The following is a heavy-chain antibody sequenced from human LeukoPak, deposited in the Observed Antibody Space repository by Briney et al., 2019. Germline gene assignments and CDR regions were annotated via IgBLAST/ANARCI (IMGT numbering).Heavy chain of an antibody. CDR2: INTDGSST. D-gene: IGHD2-21*01. Sequence: GGSLRLSCAASGFTFSSYWTHWVRQAPGKGLVWVSRINTDGSSTSYADSVKGRFTISRDNAKNTLYLQMNSLRAEDTAVYYCARTSYCGGDCFHPFDYWGQGTLVTVSS. CDR3: ARTSYCGGDCFHPFDY. V-gene: IGHV3-74*01. CDR1: GFTFSSYW. J-gene: IGHJ4*02.